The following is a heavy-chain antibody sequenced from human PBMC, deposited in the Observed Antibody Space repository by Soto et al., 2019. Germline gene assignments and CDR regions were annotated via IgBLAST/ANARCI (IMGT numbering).Heavy chain of an antibody. CDR2: MSHSGGT. J-gene: IGHJ3*02. CDR3: ARVERGTATTVVDAFDI. D-gene: IGHD1-1*01. CDR1: GGSVNSGNYY. Sequence: QVQLQQWGAGLLKPSETLSLTCAVYGGSVNSGNYYWSWIRQPPGKGLEWIGEMSHSGGTHFNPYLKSRVTISVDTSKNQFSLKMSSVTAADTALYYCARVERGTATTVVDAFDIWGPGTLVTVSS. V-gene: IGHV4-34*01.